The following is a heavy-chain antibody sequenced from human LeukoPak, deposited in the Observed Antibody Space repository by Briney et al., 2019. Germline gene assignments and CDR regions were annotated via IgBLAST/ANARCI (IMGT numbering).Heavy chain of an antibody. J-gene: IGHJ4*02. CDR3: AKDIAARPSHFDY. D-gene: IGHD6-6*01. CDR1: GFTFDDYA. CDR2: ISWNSGSI. Sequence: PGRSLRLSCAASGFTFDDYAMHWVRQAPGKGLEWVPGISWNSGSIGYADSVKGRFTISRDNAKNSLYLQMNSLRAEDTALYYCAKDIAARPSHFDYWGQGTLVTVSS. V-gene: IGHV3-9*01.